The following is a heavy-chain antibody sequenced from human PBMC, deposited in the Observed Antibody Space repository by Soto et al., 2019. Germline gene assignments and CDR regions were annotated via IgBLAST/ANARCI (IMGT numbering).Heavy chain of an antibody. D-gene: IGHD2-21*02. CDR3: ARDGIVVVTTDAFDI. CDR2: ISAYNGNT. CDR1: DYTFTSYG. Sequence: ASVKVSCKASDYTFTSYGISWVRQAPGQGLEWMGWISAYNGNTNYAQKLQGRVTMTTDTSTSTAYMELRSLRSDDTAVYYCARDGIVVVTTDAFDIWGQGTMVTVSS. J-gene: IGHJ3*02. V-gene: IGHV1-18*01.